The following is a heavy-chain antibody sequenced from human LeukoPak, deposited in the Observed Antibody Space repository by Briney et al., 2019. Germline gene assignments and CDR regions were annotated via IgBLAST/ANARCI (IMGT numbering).Heavy chain of an antibody. J-gene: IGHJ6*02. D-gene: IGHD3-9*01. Sequence: PGGSLRLSCTASGFTFGDYAMSWVRQAPGKGLEWVGFIRSKAYGGTTEYAASVKGRFTISRDDSKSIAYLQMNSLKTEDTAVYYCTRERLRTYYDILTGYYICGMDVWGQGTTVTVSS. CDR1: GFTFGDYA. CDR3: TRERLRTYYDILTGYYICGMDV. V-gene: IGHV3-49*04. CDR2: IRSKAYGGTT.